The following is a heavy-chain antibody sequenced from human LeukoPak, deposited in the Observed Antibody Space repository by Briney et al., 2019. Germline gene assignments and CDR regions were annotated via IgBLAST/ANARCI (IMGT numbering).Heavy chain of an antibody. V-gene: IGHV3-7*01. CDR2: IKQDGSEK. Sequence: PGGSLRLSCAASGFTFSSYWMSWVRQAPGKGLEWVANIKQDGSEKYYVDSVKGRFTISRDNAKNSLYLQMNSLRAEDTAVYYCVREVLAIKYQLLYYYYYMDVWGKGTTVTVSS. CDR1: GFTFSSYW. CDR3: VREVLAIKYQLLYYYYYMDV. D-gene: IGHD2-2*01. J-gene: IGHJ6*03.